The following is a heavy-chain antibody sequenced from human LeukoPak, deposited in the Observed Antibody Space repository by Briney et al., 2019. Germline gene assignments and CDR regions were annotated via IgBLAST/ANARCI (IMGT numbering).Heavy chain of an antibody. Sequence: ASVKVSCKASGYTFTSYGISWVRQAPGQGLEWMGGIIPIFGTANYAQKFQGRVTITADESTSTAYMELSSLRSEDTAVYYCARESTVTSHYYYYGMDVWGQGTTVTVSS. V-gene: IGHV1-69*13. D-gene: IGHD4-17*01. CDR3: ARESTVTSHYYYYGMDV. CDR2: IIPIFGTA. J-gene: IGHJ6*02. CDR1: GYTFTSYG.